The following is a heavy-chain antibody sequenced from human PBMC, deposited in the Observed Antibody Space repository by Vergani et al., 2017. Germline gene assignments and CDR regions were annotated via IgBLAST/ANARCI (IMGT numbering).Heavy chain of an antibody. J-gene: IGHJ4*02. D-gene: IGHD6-13*01. CDR1: GFTVSSNY. Sequence: VQLVESGGGVVQPGRSLRLSCAASGFTVSSNYMSWVRQAPGKGLEWVSVIYSGGSTYYADSVKGRFTISRHNSKNTLYLQMNSLRAEDTAVYYCARDRLVAGSPSYFDYWGQGTLVTVSS. CDR3: ARDRLVAGSPSYFDY. V-gene: IGHV3-53*04. CDR2: IYSGGST.